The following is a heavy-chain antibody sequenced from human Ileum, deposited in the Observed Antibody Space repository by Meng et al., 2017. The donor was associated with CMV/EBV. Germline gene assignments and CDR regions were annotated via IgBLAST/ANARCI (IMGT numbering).Heavy chain of an antibody. V-gene: IGHV3-23*03. CDR3: GKNMGMTALIDY. CDR1: GFIFRDKA. J-gene: IGHJ4*01. D-gene: IGHD2-21*02. CDR2: IYSEENSA. Sequence: SCAGTGFIFRDKAMSWARQAPGKGLEWVSAIYSEENSAHYADSAKSRFTISRDDSKNILYLQMENLRAEDTALYYCGKNMGMTALIDYWGQGTLVTVSS.